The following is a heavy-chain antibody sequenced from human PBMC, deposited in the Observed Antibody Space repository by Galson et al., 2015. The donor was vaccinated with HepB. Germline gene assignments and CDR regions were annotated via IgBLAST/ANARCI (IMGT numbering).Heavy chain of an antibody. CDR3: ACGLSFGGVIVSMDV. CDR1: GFSLSNCY. CDR2: ISTTSSNI. Sequence: SLRLSCAVSGFSLSNCYMNWVRQAPGKGLEWVSYISTTSSNIYQADSVKGRFIISRDNAKNSLYLQMNSLRVEDTAVYYCACGLSFGGVIVSMDVWGQGTTVTVSS. J-gene: IGHJ6*02. D-gene: IGHD3-16*02. V-gene: IGHV3-48*04.